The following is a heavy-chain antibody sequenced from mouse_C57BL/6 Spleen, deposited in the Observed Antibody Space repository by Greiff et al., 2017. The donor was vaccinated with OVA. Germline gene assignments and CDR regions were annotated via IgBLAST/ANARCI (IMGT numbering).Heavy chain of an antibody. Sequence: QVQLKQPGAELVMPGASVKLSCKASGYTFTSYWMHWVKQRPGQGLEWIGEIDPSDSYTNYNQKFKGKSTLTVDKSSSTAYMQLSSLTSEDSAVYYCARWGTTVVATGAMDYWGQGTSVTVSS. D-gene: IGHD1-1*01. CDR3: ARWGTTVVATGAMDY. CDR2: IDPSDSYT. J-gene: IGHJ4*01. V-gene: IGHV1-69*01. CDR1: GYTFTSYW.